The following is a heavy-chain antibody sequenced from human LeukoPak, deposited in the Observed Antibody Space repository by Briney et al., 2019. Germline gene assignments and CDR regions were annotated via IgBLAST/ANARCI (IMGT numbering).Heavy chain of an antibody. V-gene: IGHV4-34*01. J-gene: IGHJ6*03. CDR1: GGSFSGHY. D-gene: IGHD3-16*01. CDR2: VNDRGST. Sequence: PSETLSLTCAVYGGSFSGHYWTWIRQPPGKGLQWMGEVNDRGSTNYNPSLKSRLTISGDKSKKQFSLRLPSVTAADTAVYYCARGVVSGRFGDYYYYMDVWGKGTTVTVSS. CDR3: ARGVVSGRFGDYYYYMDV.